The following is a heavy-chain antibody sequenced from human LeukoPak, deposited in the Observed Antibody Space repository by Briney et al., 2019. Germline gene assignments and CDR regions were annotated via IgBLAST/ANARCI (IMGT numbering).Heavy chain of an antibody. D-gene: IGHD4-11*01. J-gene: IGHJ6*03. Sequence: SETLSLTCTVSGSTISDYYWSWIRQPPGKGLEWIGYIYYSGSTNYNPSLKSRVTISVDTSKNQFSLKLSSVTAADTAVYYCARATAYSIYYMDVWGKGTTVTVSS. V-gene: IGHV4-59*01. CDR3: ARATAYSIYYMDV. CDR1: GSTISDYY. CDR2: IYYSGST.